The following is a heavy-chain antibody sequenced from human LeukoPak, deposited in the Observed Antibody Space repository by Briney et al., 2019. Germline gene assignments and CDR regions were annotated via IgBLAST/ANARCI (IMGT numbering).Heavy chain of an antibody. Sequence: AASVKVSCKASGGTFSSYAISWVRQAPGQGLEWMGIINPSGGSTSYAQKFQGRVTMTRDTSTSTVYMELSSLRSEDTAVYYCARATLKGGSGPPLDYWGQGTLVTVSS. V-gene: IGHV1-46*01. J-gene: IGHJ4*02. CDR1: GGTFSSYA. CDR2: INPSGGST. CDR3: ARATLKGGSGPPLDY. D-gene: IGHD4-11*01.